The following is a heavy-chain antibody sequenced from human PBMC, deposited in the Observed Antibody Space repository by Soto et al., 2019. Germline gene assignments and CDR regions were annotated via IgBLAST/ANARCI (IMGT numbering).Heavy chain of an antibody. V-gene: IGHV3-15*07. Sequence: GGSLRLSCAASGFTFSNAWMNWVRQAPGKGLEWVGRIKSKTDGGTTDYAAPVKGRFTISRDDSKNTLYLQMNSLKTEDTAVYYCTTEVGYSYGGYCSGGSCYSPWFDPWGQGTLVTVSS. D-gene: IGHD2-15*01. J-gene: IGHJ5*02. CDR2: IKSKTDGGTT. CDR3: TTEVGYSYGGYCSGGSCYSPWFDP. CDR1: GFTFSNAW.